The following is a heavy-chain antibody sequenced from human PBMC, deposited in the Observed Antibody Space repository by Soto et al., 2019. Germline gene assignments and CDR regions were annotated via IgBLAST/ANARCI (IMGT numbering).Heavy chain of an antibody. J-gene: IGHJ4*02. V-gene: IGHV4-34*01. CDR1: GGSFSTYY. CDR3: ARGPIAKDLGPFDY. CDR2: INHSGST. Sequence: QVQLQQWGAGLLRPSETLSLTCAVNGGSFSTYYWSWIRQPPGRGLEWVGEINHSGSTNYNPSLRSRVKMSVDTSKNQFSLKLSSVTAADTAVYYCARGPIAKDLGPFDYWGEGALVTVSS.